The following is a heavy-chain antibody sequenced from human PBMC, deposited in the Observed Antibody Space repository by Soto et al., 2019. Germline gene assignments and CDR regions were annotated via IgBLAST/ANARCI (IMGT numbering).Heavy chain of an antibody. CDR2: INYRGNT. CDR3: ARYAGPTVMFDP. Sequence: QVQLQESGPGLVKPSQTLSLTCTVSGGSMSSGDYYWSWIRQPPGKGLEWIGYINYRGNTYYNPSLKSRVTISVDTSRNQFSLKLSSVTAADTAVYYCARYAGPTVMFDPWGQGTLVTVSS. V-gene: IGHV4-30-4*01. J-gene: IGHJ5*02. CDR1: GGSMSSGDYY. D-gene: IGHD4-17*01.